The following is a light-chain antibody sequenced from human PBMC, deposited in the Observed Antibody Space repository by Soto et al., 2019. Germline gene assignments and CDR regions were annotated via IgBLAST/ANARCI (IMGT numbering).Light chain of an antibody. CDR2: AAS. J-gene: IGKJ3*01. Sequence: VLTQSPGTLSLSPGERATLSCRASQSISSGRLAWYQQKPGQAPRLLIFAASARVTGIPDRFSGSGSGTGFTLTISRLEPEDFAVYYCQHYGSSPPFTFGPGTKVDIK. CDR3: QHYGSSPPFT. CDR1: QSISSGR. V-gene: IGKV3-20*01.